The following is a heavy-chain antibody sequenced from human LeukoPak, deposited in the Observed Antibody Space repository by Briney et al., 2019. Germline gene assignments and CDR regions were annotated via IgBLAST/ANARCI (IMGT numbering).Heavy chain of an antibody. CDR2: IYTSGST. CDR3: ARERSYYYYMDV. V-gene: IGHV4-61*02. Sequence: PSQTLSLTCTVSGGSISSGSYYWSWIRQPAGKGLEWIGRIYTSGSTNYNPSLKSRVTISVDTSKDQFSLKLSSVTAADTAVYYCARERSYYYYMDVWGKGTTVTVSS. CDR1: GGSISSGSYY. D-gene: IGHD6-6*01. J-gene: IGHJ6*03.